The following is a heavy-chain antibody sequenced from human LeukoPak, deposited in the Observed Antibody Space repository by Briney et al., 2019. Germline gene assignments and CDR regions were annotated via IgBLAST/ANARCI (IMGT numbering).Heavy chain of an antibody. V-gene: IGHV1-69*13. J-gene: IGHJ4*02. CDR3: ASEVGALKNYSGY. CDR1: GCTFSIYA. CDR2: IIRTFGTA. D-gene: IGHD1-26*01. Sequence: SVTVSFTSSGCTFSIYAFSWVRQPPGQGLGWMGGIIRTFGTATHAKKVQSRVTITADESTRTAYMELSSLRSEDTAVYYCASEVGALKNYSGYWGQGTPVTVSS.